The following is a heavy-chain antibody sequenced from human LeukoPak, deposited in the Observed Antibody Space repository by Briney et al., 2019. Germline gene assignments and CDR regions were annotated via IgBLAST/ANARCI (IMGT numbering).Heavy chain of an antibody. V-gene: IGHV1-18*01. D-gene: IGHD6-19*01. Sequence: DSVKVSCKASGYDFTSVGITWVRRAPGQGLEWMGWISPYNGNTRYAQKFQGRVAMTTDTSTTTAYMELRGLRFNDTAVYYCARAGSGSGWYFDYWGQGTLVT. J-gene: IGHJ4*02. CDR1: GYDFTSVG. CDR3: ARAGSGSGWYFDY. CDR2: ISPYNGNT.